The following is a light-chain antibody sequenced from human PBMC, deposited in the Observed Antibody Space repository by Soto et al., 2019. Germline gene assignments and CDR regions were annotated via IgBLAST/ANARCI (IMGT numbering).Light chain of an antibody. J-gene: IGKJ1*01. CDR3: QHYNSYSEA. CDR1: QSVSID. CDR2: GAS. V-gene: IGKV3-15*01. Sequence: EIVMTQSPATVPVAPGERVTLSCRASQSVSIDLAWYQQKPGHAPRLLIYGASTSATDIPPSFTGSGSGTEFTLTISSLQPDDFATYYCQHYNSYSEAFGQGTKVDIK.